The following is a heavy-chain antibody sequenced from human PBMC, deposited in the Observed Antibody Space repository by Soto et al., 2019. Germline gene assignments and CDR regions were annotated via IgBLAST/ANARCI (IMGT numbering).Heavy chain of an antibody. CDR3: ARPSKEWLANDAFDI. J-gene: IGHJ3*02. CDR1: GGSISNSY. V-gene: IGHV4-59*08. D-gene: IGHD6-19*01. CDR2: IFRTGST. Sequence: QVQLQESGPGLVKSSETLSLTCTVSGGSISNSYWSWIRQPPGKGLEWIGFIFRTGSTNYNPSVKSLVTMSVDMSKNQFSLNLRSVTAADTAVYYCARPSKEWLANDAFDIWGQGTMVTVSS.